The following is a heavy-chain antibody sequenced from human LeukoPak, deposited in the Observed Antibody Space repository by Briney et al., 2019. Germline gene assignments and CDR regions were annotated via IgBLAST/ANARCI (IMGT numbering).Heavy chain of an antibody. Sequence: SETLSLTCAVYGGSFSGYCWSWIRQPPGKGLEWIGEINHSGSTNYNPSLKSRVTISVGTSKNQFSLKLSSVTAADTAVYYCARGELSHPNYFDYWGQGTLVTVSS. CDR2: INHSGST. CDR1: GGSFSGYC. V-gene: IGHV4-34*01. CDR3: ARGELSHPNYFDY. D-gene: IGHD3-16*02. J-gene: IGHJ4*02.